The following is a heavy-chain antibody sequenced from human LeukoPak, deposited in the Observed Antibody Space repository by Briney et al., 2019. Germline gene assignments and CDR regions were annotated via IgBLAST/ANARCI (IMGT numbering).Heavy chain of an antibody. J-gene: IGHJ4*02. V-gene: IGHV3-48*03. CDR3: ARWVSCSGGSCYFYIDY. Sequence: GGSLRLSCAASGFTFSSYEMNWVRQAPGKGLEWVSYISSSGSTIYYADSVKGRFTISRDNAKNSLYLQMNSLRAEDTAVYYCARWVSCSGGSCYFYIDYWGQGTLVTVSS. CDR2: ISSSGSTI. CDR1: GFTFSSYE. D-gene: IGHD2-15*01.